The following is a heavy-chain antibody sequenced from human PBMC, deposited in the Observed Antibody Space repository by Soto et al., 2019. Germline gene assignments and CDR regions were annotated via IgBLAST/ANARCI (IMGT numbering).Heavy chain of an antibody. V-gene: IGHV4-59*01. Sequence: SETLSLTCTVSGGSISSYYWSWIRQPPGKGLEWIGYIHYSGSTNYNPSLKSRVTISVDTSKNQFSLKLSSVTAADTAVYYCARVGPLFWSGYRNYYYYYMDVWGKGTTVTVSS. CDR2: IHYSGST. CDR1: GGSISSYY. CDR3: ARVGPLFWSGYRNYYYYYMDV. D-gene: IGHD3-3*01. J-gene: IGHJ6*03.